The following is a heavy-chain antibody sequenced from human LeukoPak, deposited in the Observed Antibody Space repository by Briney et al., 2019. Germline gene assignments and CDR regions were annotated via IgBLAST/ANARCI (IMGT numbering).Heavy chain of an antibody. CDR1: GYTFTGYY. CDR2: INPNSGGT. CDR3: ARALQRGYSYTFFGY. Sequence: ASVTVSCKASGYTFTGYYMHWVRQAPGQGLEWMGWINPNSGGTNYAQKFQGRVTMTRDTSISTAYMELSRLRSDDTAVYYCARALQRGYSYTFFGYWGQGTLVTVSS. V-gene: IGHV1-2*02. D-gene: IGHD5-18*01. J-gene: IGHJ4*02.